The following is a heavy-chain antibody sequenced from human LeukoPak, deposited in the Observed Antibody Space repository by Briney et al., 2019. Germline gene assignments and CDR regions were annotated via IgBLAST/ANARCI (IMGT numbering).Heavy chain of an antibody. CDR3: ARSVPDYTRFDF. Sequence: QTGGSLRLSCVASGFTFSDYAMNWVRQAPGKGLEWVSTFKTNYNQVYYAESVRGRFTISTDNSKSTAYLQMNSLRVEDTALYYCARSVPDYTRFDFWGQGALVTVSS. D-gene: IGHD4-11*01. J-gene: IGHJ4*02. CDR1: GFTFSDYA. V-gene: IGHV3-23*05. CDR2: FKTNYNQV.